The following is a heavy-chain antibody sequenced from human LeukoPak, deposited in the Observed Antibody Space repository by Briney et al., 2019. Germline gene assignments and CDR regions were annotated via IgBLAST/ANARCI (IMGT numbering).Heavy chain of an antibody. Sequence: SETLSLTCTVSGGSISSNKYYWGWIRQPPGKGLEWTGSIYYSGSTYYNPSLKSRVTIPVDTSKNQFSLKLSSVTAADTAVYYCATPYSGGYHGLDIWGQGTMVTVSS. V-gene: IGHV4-39*01. D-gene: IGHD1-26*01. CDR3: ATPYSGGYHGLDI. CDR1: GGSISSNKYY. J-gene: IGHJ3*02. CDR2: IYYSGST.